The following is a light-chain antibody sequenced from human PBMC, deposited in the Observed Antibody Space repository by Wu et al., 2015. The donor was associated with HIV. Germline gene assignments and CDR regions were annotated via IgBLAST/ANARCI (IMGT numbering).Light chain of an antibody. Sequence: AIQLTQSPSSLSASIGDRVNITCRASQDIFTYLAWYQQTPGKAPRVLIYDASTLQSGVSSRFSGSGSGAYFTLTISGLQREDFAIYLCQQLNSFPLTFGQGSRLEI. CDR3: QQLNSFPLT. CDR1: QDIFTY. J-gene: IGKJ5*01. CDR2: DAS. V-gene: IGKV1-13*02.